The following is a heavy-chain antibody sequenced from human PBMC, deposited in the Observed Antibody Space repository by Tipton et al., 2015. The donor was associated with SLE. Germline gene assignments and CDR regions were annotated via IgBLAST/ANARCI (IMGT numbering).Heavy chain of an antibody. V-gene: IGHV1-69*05. CDR3: ARDRTGLFDY. CDR2: IIAIFGTA. CDR1: GGTFSSYT. D-gene: IGHD3/OR15-3a*01. Sequence: QSGAEVKKPGSSVKVSCKASGGTFSSYTFSWVRQAPGQGLEWMGGIIAIFGTAIYAQRFLGRVTITTDESTSTAYMELSSLRSEDTAVYYCARDRTGLFDYWGQGTLVTVSS. J-gene: IGHJ4*02.